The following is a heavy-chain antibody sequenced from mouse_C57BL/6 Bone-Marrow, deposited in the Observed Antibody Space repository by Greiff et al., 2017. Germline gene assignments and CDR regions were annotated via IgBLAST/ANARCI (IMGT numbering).Heavy chain of an antibody. D-gene: IGHD3-2*02. V-gene: IGHV1-82*01. Sequence: VQLQQSGPELVKPGASVKISCKASGYAFSSSWMNWVKQRPGKGLEWIGRIYPGDGDTNYNGKFKGKATLTADKSSSTAYMQLSSLTSEDSAVXFCASPRQLRQYYVDYWGQGTTLTVSS. CDR1: GYAFSSSW. CDR3: ASPRQLRQYYVDY. CDR2: IYPGDGDT. J-gene: IGHJ2*01.